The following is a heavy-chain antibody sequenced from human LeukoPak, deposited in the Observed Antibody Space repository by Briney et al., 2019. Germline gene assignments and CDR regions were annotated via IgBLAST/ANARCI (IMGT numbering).Heavy chain of an antibody. J-gene: IGHJ4*02. CDR1: GFMFSNYW. CDR2: INKDGSVA. V-gene: IGHV3-7*03. D-gene: IGHD3-10*01. CDR3: AKDLNYGFDS. Sequence: GGSLRLSCVGSGFMFSNYWMSWVRQAPGKGLEWVANINKDGSVAYSADSLKGRFTFSRDNAKSSLFLQMNSLRVEDSAVYYCAKDLNYGFDSWGQGTLVTV.